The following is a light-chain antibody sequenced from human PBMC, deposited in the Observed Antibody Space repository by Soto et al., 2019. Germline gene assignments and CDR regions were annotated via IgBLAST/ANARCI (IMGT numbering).Light chain of an antibody. V-gene: IGLV2-11*01. J-gene: IGLJ1*01. CDR2: DVS. CDR3: CSYAGSYTFGV. Sequence: QSVLTQPRSVSGSPGQSVTTSCTGTSSDVGGYNYVSWYQQHPGKAPKLMIYDVSKRPSGVPDRFSGSKSGNTASLTISGLQAEDEADYYCCSYAGSYTFGVFGTGTKVTVL. CDR1: SSDVGGYNY.